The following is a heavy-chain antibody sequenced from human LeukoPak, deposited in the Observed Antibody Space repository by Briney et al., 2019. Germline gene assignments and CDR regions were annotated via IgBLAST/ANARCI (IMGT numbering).Heavy chain of an antibody. CDR2: FNPEDGET. CDR1: GYTLTELY. V-gene: IGHV1-24*01. Sequence: ASVKVSCKVSGYTLTELYMHWVRQAPGQGLEWMGGFNPEDGETIYAQKFQGRVTMTEDTSTDTAYMELSSLRSEDTAVYYCATGGLGELSHNWFDPWGQGTLVTVSS. D-gene: IGHD3-16*02. J-gene: IGHJ5*02. CDR3: ATGGLGELSHNWFDP.